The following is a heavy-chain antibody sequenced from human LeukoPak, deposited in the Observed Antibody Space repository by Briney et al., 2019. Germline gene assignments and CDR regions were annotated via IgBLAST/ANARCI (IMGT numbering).Heavy chain of an antibody. D-gene: IGHD3-9*01. CDR1: GFTFSSYE. J-gene: IGHJ6*03. V-gene: IGHV3-48*03. CDR3: ANHPQNYDILTGPRGMDV. CDR2: ISSSGSTI. Sequence: GGSLRLSCAASGFTFSSYEMNWVRQAPGKGLEWVSYISSSGSTIYYADSVKGRFTISRDNSKNTLYLQMNSLRAEDTAVYYCANHPQNYDILTGPRGMDVWGKGTTVTISS.